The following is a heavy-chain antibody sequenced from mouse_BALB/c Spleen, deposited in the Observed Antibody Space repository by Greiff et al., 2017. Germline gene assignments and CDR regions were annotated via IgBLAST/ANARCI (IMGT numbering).Heavy chain of an antibody. J-gene: IGHJ3*01. CDR1: GYNFTSYW. V-gene: IGHV1-69*02. CDR3: AREGLYGYPFAY. D-gene: IGHD2-2*01. Sequence: QVQLQQPGAELVKPGTSVKLSCKASGYNFTSYWINWVKQRPGQGLEWIGMIDPSNSETRLNQKFKDKATLNVDKSSNTAYMQLSSLTSEDSAVYYCAREGLYGYPFAYWGQGTLVTVSA. CDR2: IDPSNSET.